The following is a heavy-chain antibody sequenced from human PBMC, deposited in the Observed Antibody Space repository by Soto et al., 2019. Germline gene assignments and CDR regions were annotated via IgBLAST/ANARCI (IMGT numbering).Heavy chain of an antibody. J-gene: IGHJ6*03. Sequence: GGSLRLSCAASGFTFSSYAMSWVRQAPWKGLEWVSAISGSGGSTYYADSVKGRFTISRDNSKNTLYLQMNSLRAEDTAVYYCAKLKVAAAGTKTYYMDVWGKGTTVTVSS. D-gene: IGHD6-13*01. V-gene: IGHV3-23*01. CDR1: GFTFSSYA. CDR2: ISGSGGST. CDR3: AKLKVAAAGTKTYYMDV.